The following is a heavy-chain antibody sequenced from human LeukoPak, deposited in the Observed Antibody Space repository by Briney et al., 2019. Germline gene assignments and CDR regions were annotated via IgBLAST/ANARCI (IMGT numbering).Heavy chain of an antibody. Sequence: GGSLRLSCAASGFTFSSYAMSWVRQAPGKGLEWVSAISGSGGSTYYAASVKGRFTISRGNSKNTLYLQMNSLRAEDTAVYYCAKDSERYQLLSGGIDYSGQEALVTASS. CDR1: GFTFSSYA. V-gene: IGHV3-23*01. CDR3: AKDSERYQLLSGGIDY. D-gene: IGHD2-2*01. CDR2: ISGSGGST. J-gene: IGHJ4*02.